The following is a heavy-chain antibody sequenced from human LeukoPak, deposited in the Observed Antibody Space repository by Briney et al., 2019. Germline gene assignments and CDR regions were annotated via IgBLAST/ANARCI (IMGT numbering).Heavy chain of an antibody. Sequence: GASVKVSCKASGGTFSSYAISWVRQAPGQGLEWMGGIIPIFGTANYAQKFQGRVTITADKSTSTAYMELSSLRSEDTAVYYCARAVGATFNNYYYMDVWGKGTTVTISS. CDR2: IIPIFGTA. CDR1: GGTFSSYA. J-gene: IGHJ6*03. D-gene: IGHD1-26*01. CDR3: ARAVGATFNNYYYMDV. V-gene: IGHV1-69*06.